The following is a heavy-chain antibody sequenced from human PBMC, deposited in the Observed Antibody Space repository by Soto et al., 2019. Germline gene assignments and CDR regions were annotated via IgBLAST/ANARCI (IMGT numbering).Heavy chain of an antibody. V-gene: IGHV3-11*01. CDR3: ASDSYYYASDY. J-gene: IGHJ4*02. D-gene: IGHD3-10*01. Sequence: PVGSLRLSCAASGLSFSAQYMTWIRQAPGKGLEWVSYISGSGTTTHYTDSVKGRFTVSRDNAKNSVYLQMNSLRAEDTAVYYCASDSYYYASDYWGQGTLVTVSS. CDR2: ISGSGTTT. CDR1: GLSFSAQY.